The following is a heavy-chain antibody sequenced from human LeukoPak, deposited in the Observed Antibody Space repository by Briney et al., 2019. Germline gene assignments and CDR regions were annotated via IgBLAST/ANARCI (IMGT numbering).Heavy chain of an antibody. Sequence: GESLRLSCAASGFTFNICVMNWVRQAPGKGLEWVSSISSNTKYIYYADSVKGRFTISRDNANNSLYLQMNSLRAEDTAVYYCARDWRYSSSSQYYFGMDVWGQGTTVTVSS. CDR1: GFTFNICV. J-gene: IGHJ6*02. D-gene: IGHD6-6*01. CDR2: ISSNTKYI. V-gene: IGHV3-21*01. CDR3: ARDWRYSSSSQYYFGMDV.